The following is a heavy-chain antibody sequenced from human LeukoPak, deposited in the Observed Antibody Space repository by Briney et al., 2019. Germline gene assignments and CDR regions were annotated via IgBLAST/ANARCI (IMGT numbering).Heavy chain of an antibody. J-gene: IGHJ4*02. CDR3: ARQGGIPPALRH. V-gene: IGHV3-21*01. CDR2: ISSSSSYI. D-gene: IGHD2-21*01. CDR1: GFTFSSYS. Sequence: PGGSLRLSCAASGFTFSSYSMNWVRQAPGKGLEGVSSISSSSSYIYYADSVEGRFTISRDNAKNSLYLQMNSLRAEDTAVYYCARQGGIPPALRHWGQGPLVTVSS.